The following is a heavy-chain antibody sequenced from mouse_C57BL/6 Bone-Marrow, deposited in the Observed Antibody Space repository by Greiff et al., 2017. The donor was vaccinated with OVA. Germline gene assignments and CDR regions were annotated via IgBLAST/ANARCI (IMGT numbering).Heavy chain of an antibody. D-gene: IGHD3-2*02. Sequence: VHLVESGAELARPGASVKLSCKASGYTFTSYGISWVKQRTGQGLEWIGEIYPRSGNTYYNEKFKGKATLTADKSSSTAYMELRSLTSEDSAVYFCARRGAQAPYFDYWGQGTTLTVSS. V-gene: IGHV1-81*01. CDR3: ARRGAQAPYFDY. J-gene: IGHJ2*01. CDR1: GYTFTSYG. CDR2: IYPRSGNT.